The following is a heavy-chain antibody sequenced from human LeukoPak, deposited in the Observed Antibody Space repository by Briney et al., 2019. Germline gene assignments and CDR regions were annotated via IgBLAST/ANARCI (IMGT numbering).Heavy chain of an antibody. V-gene: IGHV1-18*01. CDR2: RSIYNGNT. Sequence: ASVKVSCKASGYDFINYGISWVRQAPGQGLEWMGWRSIYNGNTDYKLQGRVTMTTDTSTSTAYMEVRGLRSDDTAVYYCARRGPFPSGSSSREYYLDYWGQGTLVTVSS. CDR1: GYDFINYG. CDR3: ARRGPFPSGSSSREYYLDY. J-gene: IGHJ4*02. D-gene: IGHD6-6*01.